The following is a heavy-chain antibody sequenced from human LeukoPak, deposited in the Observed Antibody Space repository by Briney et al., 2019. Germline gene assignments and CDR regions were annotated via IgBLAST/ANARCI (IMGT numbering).Heavy chain of an antibody. J-gene: IGHJ5*02. V-gene: IGHV4-39*07. Sequence: SETLSLTCTVSGGSISSSSYYWGWIRQPPGKGLEWIGEINHSGSTNYNPSLKSRVTISVDTSKNQFSLKLSSVTAADTAVYYCARGDPYFAWGQGTLVTVSS. CDR2: INHSGST. CDR3: ARGDPYFA. D-gene: IGHD2-21*01. CDR1: GGSISSSSYY.